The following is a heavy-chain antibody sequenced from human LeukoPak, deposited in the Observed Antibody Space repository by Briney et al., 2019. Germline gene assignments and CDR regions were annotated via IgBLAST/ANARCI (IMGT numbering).Heavy chain of an antibody. Sequence: GGSLRLSCAASGFTFYDYAMHGVRHAPGKGLEWGSGISWNSGSIVYADSVKARFTISRDNAKTSLYLQMNSLRAEDTALYYCAKDIFSSSSYYGMDVWGQGTTVTVSS. CDR1: GFTFYDYA. V-gene: IGHV3-9*01. J-gene: IGHJ6*02. CDR3: AKDIFSSSSYYGMDV. D-gene: IGHD6-13*01. CDR2: ISWNSGSI.